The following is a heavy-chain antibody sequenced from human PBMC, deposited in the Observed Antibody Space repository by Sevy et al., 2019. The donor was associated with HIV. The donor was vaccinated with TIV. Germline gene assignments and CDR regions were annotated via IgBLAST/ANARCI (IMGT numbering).Heavy chain of an antibody. D-gene: IGHD3-10*01. V-gene: IGHV1-18*01. J-gene: IGHJ3*02. CDR2: ISAYNGNT. CDR3: ARDDDSAWGMVRGDAFDI. Sequence: TSVKVSCKASGYTFTSYGISWVRQAPGQGLEWMGWISAYNGNTNYAQKLQGRDTMTTDTSTSTAYMELRSLRSDDTAVYYCARDDDSAWGMVRGDAFDIWGQGTMVTVSS. CDR1: GYTFTSYG.